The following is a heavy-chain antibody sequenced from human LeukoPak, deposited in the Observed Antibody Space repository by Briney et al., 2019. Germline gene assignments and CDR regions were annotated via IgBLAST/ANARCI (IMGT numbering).Heavy chain of an antibody. Sequence: GASVKVSFKASGGTFSSYAISWVRQAPGQGLEWMGRIIPILGIANYAQKFQGRVTITADKSTSTAYMELSSLRSEDTAVYYCARAALLYYYYGMDVWGQGTTVTVSS. CDR1: GGTFSSYA. V-gene: IGHV1-69*04. CDR3: ARAALLYYYYGMDV. J-gene: IGHJ6*02. CDR2: IIPILGIA.